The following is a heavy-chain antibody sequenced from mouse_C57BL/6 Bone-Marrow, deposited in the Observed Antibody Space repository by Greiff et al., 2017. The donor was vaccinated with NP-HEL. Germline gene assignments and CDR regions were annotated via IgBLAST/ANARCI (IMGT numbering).Heavy chain of an antibody. CDR2: IYPRSGNT. D-gene: IGHD4-1*01. Sequence: VQLQESGAELARPGASVKLSCKASGYTFTSSGISWVKQRTGQGLEWIGEIYPRSGNTFYNEKFKGKATLTADKSSSTAYMELRSLTSEDSAVYFCAREGVYWDYFDYWGQGTTLTVSS. V-gene: IGHV1-81*01. CDR1: GYTFTSSG. J-gene: IGHJ2*01. CDR3: AREGVYWDYFDY.